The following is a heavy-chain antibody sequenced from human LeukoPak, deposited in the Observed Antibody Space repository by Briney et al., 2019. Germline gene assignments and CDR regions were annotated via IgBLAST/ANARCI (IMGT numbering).Heavy chain of an antibody. V-gene: IGHV5-51*01. CDR2: IYPGDSDT. D-gene: IGHD3-16*01. J-gene: IGHJ6*03. Sequence: GESLKISFKGSGYSFTSYWIGWVRQMPGKGLEWMGIIYPGDSDTRYSPSFQGQVTISADKSISTAYLQWSSLKASDTAMYYCARRGRVRRGGYYYYYMDVWGKGTTVTVSS. CDR1: GYSFTSYW. CDR3: ARRGRVRRGGYYYYYMDV.